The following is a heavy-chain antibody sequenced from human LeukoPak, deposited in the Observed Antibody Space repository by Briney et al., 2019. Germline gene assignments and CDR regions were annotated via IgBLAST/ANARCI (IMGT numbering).Heavy chain of an antibody. CDR2: ISGSGGST. CDR1: GFTFSSYA. CDR3: ASPPGGYCSSTSCSGDY. V-gene: IGHV3-23*01. D-gene: IGHD2-2*01. J-gene: IGHJ4*02. Sequence: GGSLRLSCAASGFTFSSYAMSWVRQAPGKELEWVSAISGSGGSTYYADSVKGRFTISRDNSKNTLYLQMNSLRAEDTAVYYCASPPGGYCSSTSCSGDYWGQGTLVTVSS.